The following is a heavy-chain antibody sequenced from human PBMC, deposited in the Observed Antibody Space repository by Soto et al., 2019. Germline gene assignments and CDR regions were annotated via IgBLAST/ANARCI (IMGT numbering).Heavy chain of an antibody. J-gene: IGHJ6*02. V-gene: IGHV1-69*06. CDR3: ARVLFPTILGLFFATYYHYGMDV. CDR1: GGTFSSYA. CDR2: IIPIFGTA. D-gene: IGHD3-3*01. Sequence: ASVKVSCKASGGTFSSYAISWVRQAPGQGLEWMGGIIPIFGTANYAQKFQGRVTITADKSTSTAYMELSSLRSEDTAVYYCARVLFPTILGLFFATYYHYGMDVCGQRWPGTVYS.